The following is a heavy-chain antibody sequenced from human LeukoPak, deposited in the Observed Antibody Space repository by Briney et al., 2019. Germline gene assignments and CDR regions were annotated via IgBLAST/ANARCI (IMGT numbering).Heavy chain of an antibody. CDR1: GYTFTSYY. J-gene: IGHJ2*01. D-gene: IGHD3-22*01. Sequence: ASVKVSCKASGYTFTSYYMHWVRQAPGQGLEWMGIINPSCGSTSYAQKFQGRVTMTRDTSTSTVYMELSSLRSEDTAVYYCARDGTYYYDSSGYYYWYFDLWGRGTLVTVSS. V-gene: IGHV1-46*01. CDR3: ARDGTYYYDSSGYYYWYFDL. CDR2: INPSCGST.